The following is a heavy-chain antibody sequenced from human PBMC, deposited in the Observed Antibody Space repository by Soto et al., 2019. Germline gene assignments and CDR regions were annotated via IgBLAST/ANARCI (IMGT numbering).Heavy chain of an antibody. J-gene: IGHJ6*02. V-gene: IGHV3-74*01. CDR3: ARGIGNYYGVDV. CDR2: INGDGGTT. Sequence: EVQLVESGGGLVQPGGALRLYCAASGFTFNSYWMHWVRQAPGKGLLWVSRINGDGGTTNYADSVKGRFTISRDNAMNTVYLQMNNLRVEDTAVYYCARGIGNYYGVDVWGQGTTVTVSS. D-gene: IGHD2-15*01. CDR1: GFTFNSYW.